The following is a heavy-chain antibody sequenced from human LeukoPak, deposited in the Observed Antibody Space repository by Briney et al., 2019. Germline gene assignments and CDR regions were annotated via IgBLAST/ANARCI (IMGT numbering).Heavy chain of an antibody. CDR3: ARCRPYAGIDL. CDR2: IRPKANSDTT. CDR1: GFIFSNYG. Sequence: GGSLRLSCAASGFIFSNYGMHWVRQAPGKGLEWLARIRPKANSDTTEYAASVKGRFAISRDDSTNSLYLLMFSLQTEDTAVYYCARCRPYAGIDLWGLGTLVTVSS. V-gene: IGHV3-72*01. D-gene: IGHD3-10*01. J-gene: IGHJ4*02.